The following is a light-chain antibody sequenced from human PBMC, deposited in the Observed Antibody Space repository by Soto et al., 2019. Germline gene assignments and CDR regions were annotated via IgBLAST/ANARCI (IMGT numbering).Light chain of an antibody. Sequence: QSFLTQPPSASGTPGQRVTISCSGSSSNIGSNTVNWYQQLPGTAPKLLIYSNNQRPSGVPDRFSGSKSGTSASLAISGLQSEDEADYYCAAWDDSLNGFYVFGTGTKVTV. V-gene: IGLV1-44*01. CDR2: SNN. J-gene: IGLJ1*01. CDR3: AAWDDSLNGFYV. CDR1: SSNIGSNT.